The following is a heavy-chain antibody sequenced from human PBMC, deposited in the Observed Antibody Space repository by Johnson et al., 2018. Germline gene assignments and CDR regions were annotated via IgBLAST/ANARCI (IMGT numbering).Heavy chain of an antibody. D-gene: IGHD1-20*01. CDR1: GFTFSSYA. CDR3: EWANWNDETNYSYYMDV. V-gene: IGHV3-30-3*01. J-gene: IGHJ6*03. CDR2: ISYDGSKK. Sequence: VQLVETGGGVVQPARSLRLSCAASGFTFSSYAMHWVRQAPGKGMEWVAVISYDGSKKYYADSVKGRFTISRDNSKNTLYLQMNSLRAEDSDLYYVEWANWNDETNYSYYMDVWGKGTTVTVSS.